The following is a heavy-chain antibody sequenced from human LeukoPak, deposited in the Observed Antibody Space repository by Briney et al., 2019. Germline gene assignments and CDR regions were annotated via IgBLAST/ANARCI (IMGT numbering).Heavy chain of an antibody. J-gene: IGHJ3*02. Sequence: PGGSLRLSCAASGFSFSSYSMKWVRQAPGKGLEWVSSISSSSNYIYYADSVKGRFTISRDNAKNSLYLQMNSLRAEDTAVYYCARVSILIVPYYAFDIWGQGTVVTVSS. CDR2: ISSSSNYI. D-gene: IGHD2/OR15-2a*01. V-gene: IGHV3-21*01. CDR1: GFSFSSYS. CDR3: ARVSILIVPYYAFDI.